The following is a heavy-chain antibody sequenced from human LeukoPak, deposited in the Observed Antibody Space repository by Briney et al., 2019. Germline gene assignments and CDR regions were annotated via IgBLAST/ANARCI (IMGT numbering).Heavy chain of an antibody. CDR2: IIPIFGTA. CDR3: ARDGPNPDYYYGMDV. Sequence: SVKVSCKASGGTFSSYAISWVRQAPGQGLEWMGGIIPIFGTANYAQKFQGRVTITADESTSTAYMELSSLRSEDTAVYYCARDGPNPDYYYGMDVWGQGTTVTVSS. J-gene: IGHJ6*02. CDR1: GGTFSSYA. V-gene: IGHV1-69*13.